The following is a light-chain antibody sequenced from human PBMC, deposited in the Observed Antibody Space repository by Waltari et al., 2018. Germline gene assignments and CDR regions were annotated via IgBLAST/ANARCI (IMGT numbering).Light chain of an antibody. CDR1: SSDVGSHNF. J-gene: IGLJ3*02. Sequence: QSALTQPASVSGSPGQSITISCTESSSDVGSHNFVSWYQRHPGKAPKVMIYEDNKRPAGLSNRFSGSKAGNTAALTISGLQADDEADYYCCSYAGGSPRWVFGGGTKLTVL. V-gene: IGLV2-23*01. CDR3: CSYAGGSPRWV. CDR2: EDN.